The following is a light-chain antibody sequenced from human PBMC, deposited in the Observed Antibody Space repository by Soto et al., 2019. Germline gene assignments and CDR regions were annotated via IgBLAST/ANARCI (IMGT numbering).Light chain of an antibody. V-gene: IGLV2-14*01. J-gene: IGLJ1*01. CDR2: DVS. CDR3: SSYTSSHYV. CDR1: SSDVGGYNY. Sequence: QSALTQPASVSGSPGQSITISFTGTSSDVGGYNYVSWYQQHPGKAPKLMIYDVSNRPSGVSNRFSGPKSGNTASLTISGLQAEDEADYYCSSYTSSHYVFGTGTKLTVL.